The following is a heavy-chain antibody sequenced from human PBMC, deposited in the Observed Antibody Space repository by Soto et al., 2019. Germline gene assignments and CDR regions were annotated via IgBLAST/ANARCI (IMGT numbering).Heavy chain of an antibody. CDR2: MNPNSGNT. Sequence: ASVKVSCKASGYTFTSYDINWVRQATGQGLEWMGWMNPNSGNTGYAQKFQGRVTMTRNTSISTAYMELSSLRSEDTAVYYCARAELVVVPAARFYYYYYYMDVWGKGTTVTVS. D-gene: IGHD2-2*01. V-gene: IGHV1-8*01. J-gene: IGHJ6*03. CDR3: ARAELVVVPAARFYYYYYYMDV. CDR1: GYTFTSYD.